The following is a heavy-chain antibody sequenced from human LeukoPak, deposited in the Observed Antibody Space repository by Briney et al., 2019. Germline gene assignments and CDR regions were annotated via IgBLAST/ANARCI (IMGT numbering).Heavy chain of an antibody. CDR2: IYYSGST. D-gene: IGHD4-23*01. Sequence: SETLSLTCTVSGGSISSSSYYWGWIRQPPGKGLEWIGSIYYSGSTYYNPSLKSRVTISVDTSKSQFSLKLSSVTAADTAVYYCARRGSRGVTPLDYWGQGTLVTVSS. CDR3: ARRGSRGVTPLDY. CDR1: GGSISSSSYY. V-gene: IGHV4-39*01. J-gene: IGHJ4*02.